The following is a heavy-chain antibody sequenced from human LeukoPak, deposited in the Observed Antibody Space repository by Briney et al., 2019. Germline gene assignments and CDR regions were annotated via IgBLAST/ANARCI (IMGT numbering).Heavy chain of an antibody. D-gene: IGHD2-21*02. J-gene: IGHJ4*02. V-gene: IGHV1-46*01. CDR2: INPSAGST. Sequence: GASVKVSCKTSGYTFTSCYMHWVRQAPGQGLEWMGMINPSAGSTRYAQKFQGRVTMTTDTSMSTVYMELSSLRSEDTAVYYCARGGCGDSAAPFDDWGQGTLVPVSS. CDR1: GYTFTSCY. CDR3: ARGGCGDSAAPFDD.